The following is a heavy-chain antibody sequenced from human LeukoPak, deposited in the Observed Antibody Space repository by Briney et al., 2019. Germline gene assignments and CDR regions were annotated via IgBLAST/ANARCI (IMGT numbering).Heavy chain of an antibody. Sequence: GGSLRLSCAASGFTFSSYAMSWVRQAPGKGLEWVSAISGSGGSTYYADSVKGRFTISGDNSKNTLELQMNSLRAEDTAVYYCASYRGARGGHDYWGQGTLVTVSS. CDR3: ASYRGARGGHDY. CDR2: ISGSGGST. V-gene: IGHV3-23*01. D-gene: IGHD1-26*01. CDR1: GFTFSSYA. J-gene: IGHJ4*02.